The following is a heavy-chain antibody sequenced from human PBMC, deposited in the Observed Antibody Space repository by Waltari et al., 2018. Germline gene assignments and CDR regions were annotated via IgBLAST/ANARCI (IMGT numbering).Heavy chain of an antibody. J-gene: IGHJ4*02. D-gene: IGHD1-1*01. CDR3: ASGSSVQY. Sequence: QVQLVQSGAEVKKHGTSVKVSCKASGYNLPSYDFNWVRQATGQGLEWMGWMNPNSGNTGYAQKFQGRVTITRNTSISTAYMELSSLRSEDTAVYYCASGSSVQYWGQGTLVTVSS. CDR1: GYNLPSYD. CDR2: MNPNSGNT. V-gene: IGHV1-8*03.